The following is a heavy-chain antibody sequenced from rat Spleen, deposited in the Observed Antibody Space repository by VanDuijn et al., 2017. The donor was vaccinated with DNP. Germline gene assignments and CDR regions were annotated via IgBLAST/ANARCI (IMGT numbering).Heavy chain of an antibody. CDR1: GFTFSDYN. D-gene: IGHD1-6*01. J-gene: IGHJ2*01. CDR2: ISYDGSST. Sequence: EVQLVESGGGVVQPGRSLKLSCAPSGFTFSDYNMAWVRQAPKKGLEWVATISYDGSSTYYRDSVKGRFTISRDNAKSTLYLHMNSLRSEDTATYYCASSILRGYWGQGVTVTVSS. V-gene: IGHV5-7*01. CDR3: ASSILRGY.